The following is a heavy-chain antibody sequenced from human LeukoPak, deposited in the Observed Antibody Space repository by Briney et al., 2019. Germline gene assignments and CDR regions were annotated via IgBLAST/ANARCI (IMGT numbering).Heavy chain of an antibody. CDR1: GGSISSYY. J-gene: IGHJ6*02. CDR3: ARVPIVDTATPVYYYYGMDV. CDR2: IYYSGST. V-gene: IGHV4-59*01. D-gene: IGHD5-18*01. Sequence: KPSETLSLTCTVSGGSISSYYWSWIRQPPGKGLEWIGYIYYSGSTNYNPSLKSRVTISVDTSKNQFSLKLSSVTAADTAVYYCARVPIVDTATPVYYYYGMDVWGQGTTVTVSS.